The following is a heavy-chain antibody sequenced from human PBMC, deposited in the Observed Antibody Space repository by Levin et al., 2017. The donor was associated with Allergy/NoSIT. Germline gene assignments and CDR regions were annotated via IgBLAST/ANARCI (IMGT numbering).Heavy chain of an antibody. V-gene: IGHV3-23*01. CDR3: ARKIAARPYAFDI. J-gene: IGHJ3*02. CDR2: ISGSGGTT. D-gene: IGHD6-6*01. CDR1: GFTISSYA. Sequence: GGSLRLSCAASGFTISSYAMSWVRQAPGKGLEWVSGISGSGGTTYYADSVKGRFTISRDNSKNTLYLQMNSLRAEDTAVYYCARKIAARPYAFDIWGQGTMVTVSS.